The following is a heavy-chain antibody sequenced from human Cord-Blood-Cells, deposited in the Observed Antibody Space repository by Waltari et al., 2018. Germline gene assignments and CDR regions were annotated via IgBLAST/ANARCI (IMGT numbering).Heavy chain of an antibody. Sequence: EVQLVESGGGLVQPGGSLRLSWAASGFTFSSYSMNWVGKHQGKGLEWVSYISSSSSTIYYADSVKGRFTISRDNAKNSLYLQMNSLRAEDTAVYYCARDEYSSSLFYYYGMDVWGQGTTVTVSS. V-gene: IGHV3-48*01. CDR1: GFTFSSYS. J-gene: IGHJ6*02. D-gene: IGHD6-6*01. CDR3: ARDEYSSSLFYYYGMDV. CDR2: ISSSSSTI.